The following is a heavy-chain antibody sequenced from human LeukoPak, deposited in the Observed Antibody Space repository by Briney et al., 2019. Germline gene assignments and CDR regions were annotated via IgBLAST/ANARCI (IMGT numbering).Heavy chain of an antibody. Sequence: GGSLRLSCAASGFTFSSFEMKWVRQAPGKGLEWVSYISSGGSTIYYADSVKGRFTISRDNAKNSLYLQMNSLRAEDTAVYYCARGVGFSGYVDYWGQGTWSPSPQ. CDR1: GFTFSSFE. CDR2: ISSGGSTI. J-gene: IGHJ4*02. V-gene: IGHV3-48*03. CDR3: ARGVGFSGYVDY. D-gene: IGHD5-12*01.